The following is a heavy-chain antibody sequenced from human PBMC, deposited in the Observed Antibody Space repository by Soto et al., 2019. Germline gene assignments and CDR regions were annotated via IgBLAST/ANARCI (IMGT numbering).Heavy chain of an antibody. CDR3: TTDSSRLADYYYYGMDV. D-gene: IGHD3-16*01. CDR1: GFTFSNAW. J-gene: IGHJ6*02. Sequence: AGSLSLSCTVSGFTFSNAWITWVRHAPWKGLELVGRIKSKTDDGTTNYDYTVTLRFTITRDDSRNTLYLPMNSLKAEDADVYYYTTDSSRLADYYYYGMDVWGQGTTVTVSS. CDR2: IKSKTDDGTT. V-gene: IGHV3-15*01.